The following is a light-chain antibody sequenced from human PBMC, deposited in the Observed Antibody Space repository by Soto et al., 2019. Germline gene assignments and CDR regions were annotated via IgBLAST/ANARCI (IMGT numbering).Light chain of an antibody. J-gene: IGKJ1*01. V-gene: IGKV3-15*01. CDR2: GAS. CDR3: QQYNDWLWT. Sequence: ETTLTQSPATLSASPGERVTLSCRATQSVTYNLALYQQKPGQAPRLLIYGASTRPTGIPARFSGRGSGTEFTLTITSLQSEDFAVYYCQQYNDWLWTFGQGTKVDIK. CDR1: QSVTYN.